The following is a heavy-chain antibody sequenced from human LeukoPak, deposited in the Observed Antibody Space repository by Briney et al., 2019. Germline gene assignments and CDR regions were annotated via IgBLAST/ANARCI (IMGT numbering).Heavy chain of an antibody. CDR3: ANLLFIDKFDY. V-gene: IGHV3-53*01. CDR2: IYIGGST. Sequence: GGSLRLSCAASGFTVSSNYMSWVRQAPGKGLEWVSVIYIGGSTYYADSVKGRFTISRDTSKNTLFLQMNTLRAEDTAVYYCANLLFIDKFDYWGQGTLVTVSS. CDR1: GFTVSSNY. D-gene: IGHD2-21*01. J-gene: IGHJ4*02.